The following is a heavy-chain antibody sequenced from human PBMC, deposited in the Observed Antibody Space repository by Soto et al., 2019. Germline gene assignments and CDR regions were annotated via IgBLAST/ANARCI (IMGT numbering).Heavy chain of an antibody. V-gene: IGHV1-2*04. CDR1: GYTFTGYY. J-gene: IGHJ4*02. Sequence: QVQLVQSGAEVKKPGASVKVSCKASGYTFTGYYLHWVRQAPGQGLEWMGWIKPNSGGTNYAQKFQGWVSMTRDTSISTAYMELSRLRSDDTAVYYCARGESPNYYDSSGYSYWGQGTLVTVSS. CDR2: IKPNSGGT. D-gene: IGHD3-22*01. CDR3: ARGESPNYYDSSGYSY.